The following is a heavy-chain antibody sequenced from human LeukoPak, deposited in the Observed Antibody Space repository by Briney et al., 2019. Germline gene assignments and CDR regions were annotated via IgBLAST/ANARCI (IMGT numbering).Heavy chain of an antibody. CDR1: GFTFTSYA. V-gene: IGHV3-23*01. CDR3: AKSGGYYDYYFDY. CDR2: ISGSGSST. D-gene: IGHD3-22*01. Sequence: PGGSLRLSCAASGFTFTSYAMNWVRQAPGKGLEWVSTISGSGSSTYYVDSVKGRFTISRDNSKNTLYLQMNSLRAEDTAVYYCAKSGGYYDYYFDYWGQGTLVTVSS. J-gene: IGHJ4*02.